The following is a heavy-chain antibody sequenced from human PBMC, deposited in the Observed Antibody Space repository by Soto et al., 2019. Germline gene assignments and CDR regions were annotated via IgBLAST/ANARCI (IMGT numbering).Heavy chain of an antibody. D-gene: IGHD5-12*01. Sequence: GGSLRLSCAASGFTFSSYWMHWVRQAPGKGLVWVSRINSDGSSTSYADSVKGRFTISRDNAKNTLYLQMNSLRAEDTAVYYCARAPPVATPRGNYYYYYIDVWGKGIYGHRLL. J-gene: IGHJ6*03. CDR1: GFTFSSYW. CDR3: ARAPPVATPRGNYYYYYIDV. V-gene: IGHV3-74*01. CDR2: INSDGSST.